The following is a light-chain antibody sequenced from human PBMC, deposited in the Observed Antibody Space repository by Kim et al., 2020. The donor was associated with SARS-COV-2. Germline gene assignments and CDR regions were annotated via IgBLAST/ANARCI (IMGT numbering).Light chain of an antibody. Sequence: ASVGDRVTITWRASQYITRRLAWYQQKPGKAPKVLISKASTLESGVPSTFSGSGSGTDFTLTISSLQPDDFATYYCQQYDTYPWTFGQGTKVDIK. J-gene: IGKJ1*01. CDR3: QQYDTYPWT. CDR2: KAS. V-gene: IGKV1-5*03. CDR1: QYITRR.